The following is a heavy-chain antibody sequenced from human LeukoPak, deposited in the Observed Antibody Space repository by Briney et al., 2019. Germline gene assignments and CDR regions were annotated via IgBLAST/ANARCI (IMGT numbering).Heavy chain of an antibody. J-gene: IGHJ3*01. D-gene: IGHD1-26*01. V-gene: IGHV1-2*06. CDR2: FDPYNGGT. CDR3: AGGGGSYGDV. Sequence: ASVKVSCKASGYTFTKYYIHWVRQAPGQGLEWMGRFDPYNGGTTYAQKFQGRVTITRGTSVSTDYMELSSLRSDDTAVYYCAGGGGSYGDVWGQGTMVAVSS. CDR1: GYTFTKYY.